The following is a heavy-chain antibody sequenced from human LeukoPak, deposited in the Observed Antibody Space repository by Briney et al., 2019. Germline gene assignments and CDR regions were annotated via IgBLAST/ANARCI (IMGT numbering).Heavy chain of an antibody. D-gene: IGHD3-16*01. V-gene: IGHV4-61*02. Sequence: SETLSLTCTVSGGSISSSNYYWSWIRQPAGKGLEWIGRIYTSGTTNYNPSLKSRVTISVDRSKNQFSLKLSSVTAADTAVFYCARDGKRTSMITSAGARPHYFDYWGQGALVTVSS. CDR1: GGSISSSNYY. CDR3: ARDGKRTSMITSAGARPHYFDY. CDR2: IYTSGTT. J-gene: IGHJ4*02.